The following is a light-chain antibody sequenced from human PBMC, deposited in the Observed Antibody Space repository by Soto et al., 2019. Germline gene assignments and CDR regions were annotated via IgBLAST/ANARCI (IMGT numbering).Light chain of an antibody. Sequence: QSVLTQPASVSGSPGQSITISCTGTNSDIGGYNYVSWYQQHSGKAPKLIIYEVSNRPSGVSNRFSGSKSGNTASLAISGLQAEDEADYYCSSYSGSSPLDVFXTGTKVTVL. CDR2: EVS. CDR3: SSYSGSSPLDV. V-gene: IGLV2-14*01. CDR1: NSDIGGYNY. J-gene: IGLJ1*01.